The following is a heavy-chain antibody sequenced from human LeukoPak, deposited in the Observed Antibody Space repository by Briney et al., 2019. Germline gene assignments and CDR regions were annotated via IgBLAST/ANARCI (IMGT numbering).Heavy chain of an antibody. CDR2: ISGSGGST. V-gene: IGHV3-23*01. Sequence: GGSLRLSCAASGFTFSNYDMSWVRQAPGKGLEWVSIISGSGGSTYVADSVKGRFTISRDTSKYTLYLHMNSLRAEDTAVYYCARDGDSGSYRWEAFDIWGQGTMVTVSS. CDR3: ARDGDSGSYRWEAFDI. J-gene: IGHJ3*02. CDR1: GFTFSNYD. D-gene: IGHD1-26*01.